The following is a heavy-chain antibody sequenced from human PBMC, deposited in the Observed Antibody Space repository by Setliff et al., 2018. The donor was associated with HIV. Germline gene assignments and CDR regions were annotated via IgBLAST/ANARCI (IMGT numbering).Heavy chain of an antibody. D-gene: IGHD3-3*01. J-gene: IGHJ3*02. V-gene: IGHV1-18*01. CDR1: GYTVSSYG. Sequence: GASVKVSCKASGYTVSSYGISWVRQATGQGVEWMGWISAYNGNTNYAQKLQGRVTMTTDTSTSTAYMELRSLRSDDTAVYYCASGYYNFWSGYYDSRFPNPIDASDIWGRGTMCTVSS. CDR3: ASGYYNFWSGYYDSRFPNPIDASDI. CDR2: ISAYNGNT.